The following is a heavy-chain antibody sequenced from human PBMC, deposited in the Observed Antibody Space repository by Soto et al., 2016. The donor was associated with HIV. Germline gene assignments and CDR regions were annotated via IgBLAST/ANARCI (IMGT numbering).Heavy chain of an antibody. CDR1: GFTFSSYW. CDR3: ARGQYRTNIVVVVAALSAEYFQH. CDR2: INSDGSST. V-gene: IGHV3-74*01. J-gene: IGHJ1*01. D-gene: IGHD2-15*01. Sequence: EVQLVESGGGLVQPGGSLRLSCAASGFTFSSYWMHWVRQAPGKGLVWVSRINSDGSSTNYADSVKGRFTISRDNAKNTLYLQMNSLRAEDTAMYYCARGQYRTNIVVVVAALSAEYFQHWGQGTLVTVSS.